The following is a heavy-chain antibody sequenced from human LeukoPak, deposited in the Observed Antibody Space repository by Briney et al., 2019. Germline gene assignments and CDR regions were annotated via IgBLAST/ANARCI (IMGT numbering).Heavy chain of an antibody. D-gene: IGHD3-22*01. CDR3: AKDQGGITMIVVVMTFDY. V-gene: IGHV3-30*18. J-gene: IGHJ4*02. CDR2: ISYDESNK. CDR1: GFTFSSYG. Sequence: SGGSLRLSCAASGFTFSSYGMHWVRQAPGKGLEWVAVISYDESNKYYADSVKGRFTISRDNSKNTLYLQMNSLRAEDTAVYYCAKDQGGITMIVVVMTFDYWGQGTLVTVSS.